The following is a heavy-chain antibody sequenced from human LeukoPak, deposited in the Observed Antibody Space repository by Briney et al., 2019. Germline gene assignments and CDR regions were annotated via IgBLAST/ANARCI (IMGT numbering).Heavy chain of an antibody. CDR3: ARLVGYCSSTSCYAGDY. V-gene: IGHV1-2*02. CDR2: INPSSGGT. D-gene: IGHD2-2*01. Sequence: ASVKVSRKASGYTFTGYYMHWVRQAPGQGLEWMGWINPSSGGTNYAQKFQGRVTMTRDTSISTAYMELSRLRSDDTAVYYCARLVGYCSSTSCYAGDYWGQGTLVTVSS. J-gene: IGHJ4*02. CDR1: GYTFTGYY.